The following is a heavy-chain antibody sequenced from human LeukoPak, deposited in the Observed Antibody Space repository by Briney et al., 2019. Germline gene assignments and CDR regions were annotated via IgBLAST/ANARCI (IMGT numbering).Heavy chain of an antibody. CDR3: ARVKQLVNYYYYYMDV. CDR1: EFTFSSYW. Sequence: PGGSLRLSCAASEFTFSSYWMHWVRQAPGKGLVWVSRINSDGSSTTNADSVKGRFTISRDNSKNTLYLQMNSLRAEDTAVYYCARVKQLVNYYYYYMDVWGKGTTVTVSS. J-gene: IGHJ6*03. D-gene: IGHD6-6*01. V-gene: IGHV3-74*03. CDR2: INSDGSST.